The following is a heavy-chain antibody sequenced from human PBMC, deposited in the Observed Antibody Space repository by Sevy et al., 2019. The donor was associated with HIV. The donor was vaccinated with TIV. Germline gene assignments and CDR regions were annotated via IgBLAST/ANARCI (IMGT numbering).Heavy chain of an antibody. D-gene: IGHD6-13*01. CDR1: GYTFTGYY. CDR3: AREKAGTDYFDY. V-gene: IGHV1-2*02. CDR2: INPNSGGT. J-gene: IGHJ4*02. Sequence: ASVKVSCKASGYTFTGYYMHWVRQAPGQGLEWMGWINPNSGGTNYAQKFQGRVTMTRDTSISTAYMELSRLRSDDTAVYYCAREKAGTDYFDYWGQRTLVTVSS.